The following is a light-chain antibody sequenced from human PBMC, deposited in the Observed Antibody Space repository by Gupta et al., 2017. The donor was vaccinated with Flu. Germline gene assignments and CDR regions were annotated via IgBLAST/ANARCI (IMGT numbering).Light chain of an antibody. Sequence: GDAVPQRYAYWYQQKSGQAPVLVIYEDNRRPSGIPERFSASSSGTMATLTISGAQVEDEADYYCYSTDSSGDHGVFGGGTKLTVL. J-gene: IGLJ3*02. CDR1: AVPQRY. V-gene: IGLV3-10*01. CDR2: EDN. CDR3: YSTDSSGDHGV.